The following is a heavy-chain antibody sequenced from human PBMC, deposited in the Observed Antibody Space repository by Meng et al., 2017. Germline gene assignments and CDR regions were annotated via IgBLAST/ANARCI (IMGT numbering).Heavy chain of an antibody. Sequence: SVKVSCKASGFTFTSSAVQWVRQARGQRLEWIGWIVVGSGNTNYAQKFQERVTITRDMSTSTAYMELSSLRSEDTAVYYCAADSSVSHDYYYYGMDFWGQGTMVTVSS. CDR1: GFTFTSSA. CDR3: AADSSVSHDYYYYGMDF. CDR2: IVVGSGNT. D-gene: IGHD3-10*01. J-gene: IGHJ6*02. V-gene: IGHV1-58*01.